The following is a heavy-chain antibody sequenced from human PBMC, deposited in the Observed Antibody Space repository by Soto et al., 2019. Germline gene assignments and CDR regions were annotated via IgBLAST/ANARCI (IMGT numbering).Heavy chain of an antibody. V-gene: IGHV4-4*02. CDR1: GGSISSSNW. J-gene: IGHJ4*02. CDR2: IYHSGST. CDR3: ARHNAEYSSSAGFDY. D-gene: IGHD6-6*01. Sequence: QVQLQESGPGLVKPSGTLSLTCAVSGGSISSSNWWSWVRQPPGKGLEWIGEIYHSGSTNYNPSLKSGVTISVDKSKNQFSLRLSSVTAADTAVYYCARHNAEYSSSAGFDYWGQGTLVTVSS.